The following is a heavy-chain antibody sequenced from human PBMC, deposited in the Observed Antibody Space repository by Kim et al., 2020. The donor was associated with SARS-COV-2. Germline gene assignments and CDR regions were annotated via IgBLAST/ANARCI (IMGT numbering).Heavy chain of an antibody. CDR3: AKRGGQQLGTFQS. CDR1: GFIFHNFA. CDR2: IDGNTINS. Sequence: GGSLRLSCAASGFIFHNFAMHWVRQAPGKSLEWVSAIDGNTINSYYSDSVKGRFTISRDNSKNSLYLQMNSLRTDDTAFYYCAKRGGQQLGTFQSCGQGTPGTVSS. V-gene: IGHV3-43*02. J-gene: IGHJ1*01. D-gene: IGHD6-13*01.